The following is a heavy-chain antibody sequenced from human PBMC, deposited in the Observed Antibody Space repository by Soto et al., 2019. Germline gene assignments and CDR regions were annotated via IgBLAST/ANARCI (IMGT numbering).Heavy chain of an antibody. CDR2: IYPGDSDT. J-gene: IGHJ5*02. Sequence: GVSLKISCKGSGYSFTSYWIGWVRQMPGKGLEWMGIIYPGDSDTRYSPSFQGQVTISADKSISTAYLQWSSLKASDTAMYYCARQRYYGSGIRPRVYNWFDPWGQGTLVTVSS. CDR1: GYSFTSYW. V-gene: IGHV5-51*01. CDR3: ARQRYYGSGIRPRVYNWFDP. D-gene: IGHD3-10*01.